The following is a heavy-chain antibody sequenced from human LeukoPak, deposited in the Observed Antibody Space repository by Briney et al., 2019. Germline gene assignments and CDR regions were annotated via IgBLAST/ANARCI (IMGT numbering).Heavy chain of an antibody. Sequence: ASVKVSCKASGYTFTSYDINWVRQATGQGLEWMGWMNPNSGNTGYAQKFQGRVTMTRNTSISTAYMELSSLRSEDTAVYYCARALYGGSGYYYVGYYYYYMDVWGKGTTVTVSS. CDR1: GYTFTSYD. CDR3: ARALYGGSGYYYVGYYYYYMDV. CDR2: MNPNSGNT. D-gene: IGHD3-22*01. J-gene: IGHJ6*03. V-gene: IGHV1-8*01.